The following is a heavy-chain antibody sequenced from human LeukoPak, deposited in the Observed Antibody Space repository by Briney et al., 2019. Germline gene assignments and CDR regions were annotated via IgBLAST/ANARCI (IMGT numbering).Heavy chain of an antibody. CDR3: ARKRGEDFDY. CDR2: IWYDGSNK. CDR1: GFTFGSYG. Sequence: PGGSLRLSCAASGFTFGSYGMHWVRQAPGKGLEWVAVIWYDGSNKYYADSVKGRLTISRDNSKNTLYLQMNSLRAEDTAVYYCARKRGEDFDYWGQGTLVTVSS. J-gene: IGHJ4*02. D-gene: IGHD3-10*01. V-gene: IGHV3-33*01.